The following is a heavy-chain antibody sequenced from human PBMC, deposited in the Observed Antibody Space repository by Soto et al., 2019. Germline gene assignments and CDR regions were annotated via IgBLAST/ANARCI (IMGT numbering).Heavy chain of an antibody. D-gene: IGHD4-17*01. CDR3: AREPATVTPSFDS. Sequence: PGELLKISCKGAGYSFTSYWIGWVSQMPGKGLEWMGIIYPGDSDTRYSPSFQGQVTISADESISTAYLQWSSLKASDTAMYNNAREPATVTPSFDSWGKAPLFTV. J-gene: IGHJ4*02. CDR2: IYPGDSDT. CDR1: GYSFTSYW. V-gene: IGHV5-51*01.